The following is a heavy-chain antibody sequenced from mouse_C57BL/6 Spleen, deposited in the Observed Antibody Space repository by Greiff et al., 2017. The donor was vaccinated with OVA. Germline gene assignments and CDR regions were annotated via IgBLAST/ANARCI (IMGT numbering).Heavy chain of an antibody. CDR3: ARGGLSLYYAMDY. V-gene: IGHV1-69*01. CDR2: IDPSDSYT. CDR1: GYTFTSYW. J-gene: IGHJ4*01. D-gene: IGHD6-1*01. Sequence: VQLQQPGAELVMPGASVELSCKASGYTFTSYWMHWVKQRPGQGLEWIGEIDPSDSYTNYNQKFKGKSTLTVDKSSSTAYMQLSSLTSEDSAVYYCARGGLSLYYAMDYWGQGTSVTVSS.